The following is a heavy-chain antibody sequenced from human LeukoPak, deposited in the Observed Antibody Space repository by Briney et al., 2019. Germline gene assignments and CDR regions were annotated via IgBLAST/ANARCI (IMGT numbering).Heavy chain of an antibody. V-gene: IGHV1-2*02. D-gene: IGHD3-22*01. CDR3: ARVKLQWLLFDY. J-gene: IGHJ4*02. CDR2: INPNSGGT. CDR1: GYTFTGYY. Sequence: ASVKVSCKAYGYTFTGYYMLWVRQAPGQGLEWMGWINPNSGGTNYAQKFQGRVTMTRDTSIITAYMELCRLRSDDTAVYYCARVKLQWLLFDYWGQGTLVAVSS.